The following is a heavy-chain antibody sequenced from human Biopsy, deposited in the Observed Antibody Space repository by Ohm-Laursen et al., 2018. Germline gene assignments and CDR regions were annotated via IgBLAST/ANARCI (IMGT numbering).Heavy chain of an antibody. J-gene: IGHJ4*02. CDR2: IIAVSGLV. Sequence: SSVKVSCKASGGTFSNYAISWVRQAPGEGLEWMGGIIAVSGLVNYAPKFQGRVSITADKSTTTAYMELSNLKSEDTAVYYCATPFQYYDSWGGYPPFDHRGQGTLVTVSS. CDR3: ATPFQYYDSWGGYPPFDH. V-gene: IGHV1-69*17. CDR1: GGTFSNYA. D-gene: IGHD3-3*01.